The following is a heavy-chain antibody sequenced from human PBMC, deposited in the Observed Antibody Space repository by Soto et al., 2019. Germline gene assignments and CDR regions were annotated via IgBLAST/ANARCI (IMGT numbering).Heavy chain of an antibody. CDR2: IIPILGIA. CDR1: GGTFSSYT. Sequence: GASVKVSCKASGGTFSSYTISWVRQAPGQGLEWMGRIIPILGIANYAQKFQGRVTITADKSTSTAYMELSSLRSEDTAVYYCASVYGDYASYFDYWGQGTPVTVSS. J-gene: IGHJ4*02. D-gene: IGHD4-17*01. CDR3: ASVYGDYASYFDY. V-gene: IGHV1-69*02.